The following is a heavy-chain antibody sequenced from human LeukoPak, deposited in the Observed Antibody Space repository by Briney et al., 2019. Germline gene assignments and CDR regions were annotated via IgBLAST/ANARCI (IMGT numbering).Heavy chain of an antibody. D-gene: IGHD2-15*01. CDR3: ARVFPNSHYCSGGSCYSYYFDY. CDR1: GYTFTGYY. CDR2: INPNSGGT. J-gene: IGHJ4*02. Sequence: GASAKVSCKASGYTFTGYYMHWVRQAPGQGLEWMGWINPNSGGTNYAQKFQGRVTMTRDTSISTAYMELSRLRSDDTAVYYCARVFPNSHYCSGGSCYSYYFDYWGQGTLVTASS. V-gene: IGHV1-2*02.